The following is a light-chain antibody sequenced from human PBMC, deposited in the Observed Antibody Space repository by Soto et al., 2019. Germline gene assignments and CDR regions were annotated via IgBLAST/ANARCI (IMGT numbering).Light chain of an antibody. V-gene: IGKV2-30*01. J-gene: IGKJ1*01. CDR3: VQGTHWPWT. CDR1: QGLVYSDGNTF. Sequence: DVVMTPSPLSLSVTLGQPASISCRSSQGLVYSDGNTFLNWFHQRPGQSPRRLIYQVSNRDSGVPDRFSGSGSGADYTLKISRLEAEDVGIYYCVQGTHWPWTFGQGTKVEIK. CDR2: QVS.